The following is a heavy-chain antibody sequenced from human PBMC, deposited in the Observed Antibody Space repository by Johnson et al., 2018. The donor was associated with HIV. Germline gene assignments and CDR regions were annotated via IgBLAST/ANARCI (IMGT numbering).Heavy chain of an antibody. CDR3: APIAAAAFDI. D-gene: IGHD6-6*01. CDR2: ISYDGSNK. CDR1: GFTFSSYG. J-gene: IGHJ3*02. V-gene: IGHV3-30*03. Sequence: QVQLVESGGGVVQPGRSLRLSCAASGFTFSSYGMHWVRQAPGKGLEWVAVISYDGSNKYYADSVKVRFTISRDNSKNTLYLQMNSLRAEDTAVYYCAPIAAAAFDIWGQGTMVTVSS.